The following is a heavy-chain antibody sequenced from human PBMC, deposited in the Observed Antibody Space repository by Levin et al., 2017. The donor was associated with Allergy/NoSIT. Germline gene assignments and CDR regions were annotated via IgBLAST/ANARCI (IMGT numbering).Heavy chain of an antibody. Sequence: LRLSCTVSGGSISSGDYYWSWIRQPPGKGLEWIGYIYYSGSTYYNPSLKSRVTISVDTSKNQFSLKLSSVTAADTAVYYCARPPRGYDILTGYTVPDAFDIWGQGTMVTVSS. CDR1: GGSISSGDYY. CDR3: ARPPRGYDILTGYTVPDAFDI. J-gene: IGHJ3*02. CDR2: IYYSGST. D-gene: IGHD3-9*01. V-gene: IGHV4-30-4*01.